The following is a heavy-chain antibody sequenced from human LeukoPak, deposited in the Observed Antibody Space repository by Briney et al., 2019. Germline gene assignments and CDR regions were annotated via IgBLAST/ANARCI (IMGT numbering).Heavy chain of an antibody. V-gene: IGHV4-59*11. CDR1: GGSISSHY. J-gene: IGHJ2*01. CDR3: ARARNTVVVTAISGYFDL. CDR2: IYYGGST. D-gene: IGHD2-21*02. Sequence: SETLSLTCTVSGGSISSHYWSWIRQPPGKGLEWIGYIYYGGSTNYNPSLKSRVTISVDTSKNQFSLKLSSVTAADTAVYYCARARNTVVVTAISGYFDLWGRGTLVTVSS.